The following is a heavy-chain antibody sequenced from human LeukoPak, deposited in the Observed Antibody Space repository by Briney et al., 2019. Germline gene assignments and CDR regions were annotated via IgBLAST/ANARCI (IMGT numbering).Heavy chain of an antibody. J-gene: IGHJ4*02. Sequence: GGSLRLSCVASGFTFSSYEMNWVRQAPGKGLEWVLYISSSGSTIYYADSVKGRFTIPRANAKTSLYLQMTSLRAEETAVYNCARDFMGDYWGQGDLVTVSS. CDR2: ISSSGSTI. D-gene: IGHD3-10*01. CDR3: ARDFMGDY. CDR1: GFTFSSYE. V-gene: IGHV3-48*03.